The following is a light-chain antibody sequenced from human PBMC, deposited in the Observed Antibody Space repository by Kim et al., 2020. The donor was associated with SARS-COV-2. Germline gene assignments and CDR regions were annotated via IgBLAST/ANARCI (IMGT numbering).Light chain of an antibody. V-gene: IGLV3-19*01. J-gene: IGLJ3*02. CDR3: NCRDSSGNHLV. CDR2: GQN. CDR1: SLRNFY. Sequence: SSELTQDPAVSVALGQTVRITCQGDSLRNFYVDWFQQKPGQAPVLVFSGQNNRPSGIPDRFSGSTSGNTASLTITGAQAEDEADYYCNCRDSSGNHLVFGGGTQLTVL.